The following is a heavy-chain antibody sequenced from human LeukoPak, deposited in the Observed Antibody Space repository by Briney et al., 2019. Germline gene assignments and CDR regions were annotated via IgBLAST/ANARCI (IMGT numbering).Heavy chain of an antibody. J-gene: IGHJ3*01. CDR3: ARPAYTAAYDL. Sequence: GGSLRLSCAASGFTFTTYWMTWVRQAPGKGLEWVANMKGDGSEKHYVDSVKGRFTISRDNAKNSLYLQMNSLRAEDTAVYYCARPAYTAAYDLWGQGTMVTVSS. CDR2: MKGDGSEK. V-gene: IGHV3-7*01. D-gene: IGHD3-16*01. CDR1: GFTFTTYW.